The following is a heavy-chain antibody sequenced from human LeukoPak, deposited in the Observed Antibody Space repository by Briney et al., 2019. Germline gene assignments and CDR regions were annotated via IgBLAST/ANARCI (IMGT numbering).Heavy chain of an antibody. CDR3: ARVYCSGGSCYSYFDY. V-gene: IGHV1-18*01. D-gene: IGHD2-15*01. Sequence: ASVKVSCKASRYTFTSYGIGWVRQAPGRGLEWMGWISAYNGNTNYAQKLQGRVTMTTDTSTSTAYMELRSLRSDDTAVYYCARVYCSGGSCYSYFDYWGQGTLVTVSS. CDR2: ISAYNGNT. J-gene: IGHJ4*02. CDR1: RYTFTSYG.